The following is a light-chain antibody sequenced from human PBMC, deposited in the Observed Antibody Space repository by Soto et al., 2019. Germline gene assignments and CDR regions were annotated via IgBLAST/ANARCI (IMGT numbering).Light chain of an antibody. CDR3: MQPLQTPYT. J-gene: IGKJ2*01. CDR1: QSLLYGAGYMY. CDR2: LGS. Sequence: DIVMTQSPLSLPVTPGEPASISCRSSQSLLYGAGYMYVDWYLQKPGQPPHLLIFLGSNRASGVPARFSGRVSGTDFALKISRVETEDVGIYYCMQPLQTPYTFGQGTKLEIK. V-gene: IGKV2-28*01.